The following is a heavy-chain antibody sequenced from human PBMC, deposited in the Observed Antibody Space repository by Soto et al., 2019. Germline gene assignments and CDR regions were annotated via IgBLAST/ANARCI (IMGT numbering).Heavy chain of an antibody. D-gene: IGHD6-6*01. V-gene: IGHV4-34*01. CDR3: AREWGKGAARPPDY. CDR2: INHSGST. Sequence: QVQLQQWGAGLLKPSETLSLTCAVYGGSFSGYYWSWLRQPPGKGLEWSGEINHSGSTNYNPSLKSRVTISVDTSKNQFSLKLSTVTAADTAVYYCAREWGKGAARPPDYWGQGTLVTVSS. CDR1: GGSFSGYY. J-gene: IGHJ4*02.